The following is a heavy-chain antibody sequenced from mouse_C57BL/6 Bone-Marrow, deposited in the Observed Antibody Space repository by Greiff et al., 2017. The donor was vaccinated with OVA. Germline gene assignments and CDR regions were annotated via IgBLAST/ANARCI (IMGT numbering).Heavy chain of an antibody. D-gene: IGHD1-1*02. CDR1: GYTFTSYW. Sequence: QVQLQQPGAELVKPGASVKMSCKASGYTFTSYWITWVKQRPGQGLEWIGDIYPGSGSTNYNEKFKSKATLTVDTSSSTAYMQLSSLTSEDSAVYYGARWGYTIWSPDWYGEVWGTGTTVTVSS. J-gene: IGHJ1*03. V-gene: IGHV1-55*01. CDR2: IYPGSGST. CDR3: ARWGYTIWSPDWYGEV.